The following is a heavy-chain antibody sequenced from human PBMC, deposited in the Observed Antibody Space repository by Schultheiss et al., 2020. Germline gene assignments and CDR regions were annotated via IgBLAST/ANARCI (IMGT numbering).Heavy chain of an antibody. CDR3: ARRRSSQVVPNDY. D-gene: IGHD2-2*01. J-gene: IGHJ4*02. Sequence: GESLKISCKGSGYRFTGYWIGWVRQMPGKGLEWMGIIYPDDSDTRYSPSFQGQVTISADKSISTAYLQWSSLKASDTAMYYCARRRSSQVVPNDYWGQGTLVTVSS. V-gene: IGHV5-51*01. CDR1: GYRFTGYW. CDR2: IYPDDSDT.